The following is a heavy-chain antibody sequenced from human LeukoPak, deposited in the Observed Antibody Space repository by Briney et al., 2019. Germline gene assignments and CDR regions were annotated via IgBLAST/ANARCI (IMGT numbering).Heavy chain of an antibody. CDR3: ARALITTVRGVMVWFDP. CDR2: IYTSGST. D-gene: IGHD3-10*01. J-gene: IGHJ5*02. V-gene: IGHV4-61*02. Sequence: TLSLTCTVSGGSISSGSYYWSWIRQPAGKGLEWIGRIYTSGSTNYNPSLKSRVTISVDTSKNQFSLKLSSVTAADTAVYYCARALITTVRGVMVWFDPWGQGTLVTVSS. CDR1: GGSISSGSYY.